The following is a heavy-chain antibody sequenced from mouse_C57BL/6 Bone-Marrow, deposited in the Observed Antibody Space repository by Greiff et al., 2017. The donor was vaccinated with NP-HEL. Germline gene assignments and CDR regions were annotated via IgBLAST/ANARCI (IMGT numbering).Heavy chain of an antibody. J-gene: IGHJ1*03. Sequence: EVQLQQSGPELVKPGASVKISCKASGYSFTGYYMNWVKQSPEKSLEWIGEINPSTGGTTYNQKFKAKATLTVDKSSRTAYIQLTSHTAEDSAVYYCARSDYGSSYWYFDVWGTGTTVTVSS. D-gene: IGHD1-1*01. CDR3: ARSDYGSSYWYFDV. CDR1: GYSFTGYY. V-gene: IGHV1-42*01. CDR2: INPSTGGT.